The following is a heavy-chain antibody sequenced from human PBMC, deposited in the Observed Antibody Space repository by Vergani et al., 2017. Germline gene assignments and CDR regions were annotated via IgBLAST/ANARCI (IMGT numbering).Heavy chain of an antibody. Sequence: QVQLQESGPGLVKPSETLSLTCTVSGGSISSYYWSWIRQPPGKGLEWIGYIYYSGSTNYNPSLKSRVTISVDPSKNQFSLKLSSVTAANTAVYYCARVGYCSSTSCYAPDNWFDPWGQGTLVTVSS. CDR1: GGSISSYY. CDR2: IYYSGST. V-gene: IGHV4-59*01. CDR3: ARVGYCSSTSCYAPDNWFDP. D-gene: IGHD2-2*01. J-gene: IGHJ5*02.